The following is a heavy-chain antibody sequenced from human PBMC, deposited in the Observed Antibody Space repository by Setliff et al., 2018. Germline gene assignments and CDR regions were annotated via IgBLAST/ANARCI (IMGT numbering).Heavy chain of an antibody. D-gene: IGHD5-18*01. CDR1: GGTFRNYG. CDR3: VREGVDTRSSTDYRYYMDV. J-gene: IGHJ6*03. V-gene: IGHV1-69*05. Sequence: SVKVSCKASGGTFRNYGISWVRQAPGQGLEWMGGTIPVFGTTDYSQKFQGRVTIITDESTSTAFMQLSSLRSEDTAVYYCVREGVDTRSSTDYRYYMDVWGKGATVTVSS. CDR2: TIPVFGTT.